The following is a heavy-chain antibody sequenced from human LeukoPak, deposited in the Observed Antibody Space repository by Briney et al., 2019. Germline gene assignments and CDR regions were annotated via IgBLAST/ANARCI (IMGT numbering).Heavy chain of an antibody. D-gene: IGHD6-19*01. CDR1: GYTFTNYA. Sequence: APVKVSCKASGYTFTNYAIHWVRQAPGQRLEWMGWINAENGNTKYSQKFQGRVTVTRDTSASTAYMELSSLRSEDTAVYYCARDSGYRSGWSLDYWGQGTLVTVSS. J-gene: IGHJ4*02. CDR2: INAENGNT. CDR3: ARDSGYRSGWSLDY. V-gene: IGHV1-3*01.